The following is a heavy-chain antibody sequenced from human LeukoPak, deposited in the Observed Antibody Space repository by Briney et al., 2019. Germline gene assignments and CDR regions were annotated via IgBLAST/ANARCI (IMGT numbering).Heavy chain of an antibody. CDR2: ISYDGSNK. V-gene: IGHV3-30*04. J-gene: IGHJ3*02. CDR1: GFTFSGYA. Sequence: PGGSLRLSCAASGFTFSGYAMHWVRQAPGKGLEWVAVISYDGSNKYYADSVKGRFTISRDNSKNTLYLQMNSLRAEDTAVYYCARGSEIVVVVAATLGDAFDIWGQGTMVTVSS. CDR3: ARGSEIVVVVAATLGDAFDI. D-gene: IGHD2-15*01.